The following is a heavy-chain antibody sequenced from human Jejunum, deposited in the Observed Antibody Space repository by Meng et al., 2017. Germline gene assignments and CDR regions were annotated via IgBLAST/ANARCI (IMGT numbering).Heavy chain of an antibody. V-gene: IGHV4-4*03. D-gene: IGHD1-14*01. CDR1: SVSTTTPFN. CDR2: VWPSGAT. Sequence: QGLPSVSSPGLLHTPGALFRTSCAASVSTTTPFNWTWIRQAPGKGLEWIWEVWPSGATYYNPSLSSRLSISIDTSNNQFSLEVAFLTAADTAVYYCARAIRERYFDSWGQGTLVTVSS. CDR3: ARAIRERYFDS. J-gene: IGHJ4*02.